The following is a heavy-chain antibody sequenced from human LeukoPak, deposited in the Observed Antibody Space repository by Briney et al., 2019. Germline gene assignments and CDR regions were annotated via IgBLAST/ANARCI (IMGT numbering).Heavy chain of an antibody. Sequence: SVKVSCKASGFTFTSSAMQWVRQARGQRLEWIGFFVVGSGNTNYAQKFQERVTITRDMSTSTAYMELSSLRSEDTAVYYCAADLRRYFDWLFAFDIWGQGTMVTVSS. CDR2: FVVGSGNT. CDR3: AADLRRYFDWLFAFDI. CDR1: GFTFTSSA. V-gene: IGHV1-58*02. D-gene: IGHD3-9*01. J-gene: IGHJ3*02.